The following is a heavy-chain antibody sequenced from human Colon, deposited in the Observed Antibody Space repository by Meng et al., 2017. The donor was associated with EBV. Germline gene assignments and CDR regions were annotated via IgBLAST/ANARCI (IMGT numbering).Heavy chain of an antibody. J-gene: IGHJ5*02. Sequence: VQLPESGPGLVKPSEAISLTCTVSGGSIGSYYWSWIRQPPGKGLEWIGYIYYSGSTNYNPSLKSRVTISVDTSKNQFSLKLSSVTAADTAVYYCARHFINWFDPWGQGTLVTVSS. V-gene: IGHV4-59*08. CDR2: IYYSGST. CDR1: GGSIGSYY. CDR3: ARHFINWFDP.